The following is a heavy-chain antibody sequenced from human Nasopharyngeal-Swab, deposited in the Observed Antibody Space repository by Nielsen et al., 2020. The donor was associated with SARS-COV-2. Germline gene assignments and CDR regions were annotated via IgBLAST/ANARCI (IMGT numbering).Heavy chain of an antibody. CDR2: IYYSGST. V-gene: IGHV4-59*01. Sequence: WIRQPPGKGLEWIGYIYYSGSTNYNPSLKSRVTMSVDTSKNQFSLKLSSVTAADTAVYYCARDQRSGWFDAFDIWGQGTMVTV. J-gene: IGHJ3*02. D-gene: IGHD6-19*01. CDR3: ARDQRSGWFDAFDI.